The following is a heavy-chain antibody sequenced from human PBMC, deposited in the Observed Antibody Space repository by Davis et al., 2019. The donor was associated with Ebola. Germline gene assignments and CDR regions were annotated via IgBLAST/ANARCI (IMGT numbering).Heavy chain of an antibody. D-gene: IGHD1-1*01. J-gene: IGHJ6*02. CDR1: GFTFSSFE. V-gene: IGHV3-48*03. CDR2: ISSSGSTI. CDR3: ARFLVGKYFYYYGMDV. Sequence: GGSLRLSCAASGFTFSSFEMNWVRQAPGKGPEWISFISSSGSTIYYADSVKGRFTISRDNAKNSLYLQMNSLRAEDTAVYYCARFLVGKYFYYYGMDVWGQGTTVTVSS.